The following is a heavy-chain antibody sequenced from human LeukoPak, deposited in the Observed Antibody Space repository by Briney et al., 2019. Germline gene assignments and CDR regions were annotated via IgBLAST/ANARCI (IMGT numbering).Heavy chain of an antibody. J-gene: IGHJ4*02. Sequence: GGSLRLSCAASGFTFSSYGMHRVRQAPGRGLEWVAVLSYDGSYKYFADSVRGRFTVSRDNSKNTLYLQMNSLRAEDTAVYYCAKGYDGDYYGSGSYFDYWGQGTLVTVSS. V-gene: IGHV3-30*18. D-gene: IGHD3-10*01. CDR2: LSYDGSYK. CDR1: GFTFSSYG. CDR3: AKGYDGDYYGSGSYFDY.